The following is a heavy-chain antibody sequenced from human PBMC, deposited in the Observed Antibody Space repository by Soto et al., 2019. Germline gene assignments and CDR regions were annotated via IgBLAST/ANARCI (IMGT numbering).Heavy chain of an antibody. Sequence: ASVKVSCKASGYTFTSYGISWVRQAPGQGLERMGWISAYNGNTNYAQKLQGRVTMTTDTSTNTAYMELRSLRSDDTAVYYCARDHGSGSYYYFDYWGQGTLVTVSS. CDR3: ARDHGSGSYYYFDY. CDR1: GYTFTSYG. J-gene: IGHJ4*02. D-gene: IGHD3-10*01. CDR2: ISAYNGNT. V-gene: IGHV1-18*01.